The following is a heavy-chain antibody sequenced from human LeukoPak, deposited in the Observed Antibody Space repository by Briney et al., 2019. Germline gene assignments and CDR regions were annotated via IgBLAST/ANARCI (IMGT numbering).Heavy chain of an antibody. V-gene: IGHV3-NL1*01. J-gene: IGHJ6*02. CDR2: ISSSGSNT. Sequence: GGSLRLSCAASEFTYGMNWVRQAPGKGLECVSAISSSGSNTYYADSVKGRFTISRDNSKNTLYLQMNSLRAEDTAVYYCARDVDCSGGSCYSYYGMDVWGQGTTVTVSS. CDR1: EFTYG. CDR3: ARDVDCSGGSCYSYYGMDV. D-gene: IGHD2-15*01.